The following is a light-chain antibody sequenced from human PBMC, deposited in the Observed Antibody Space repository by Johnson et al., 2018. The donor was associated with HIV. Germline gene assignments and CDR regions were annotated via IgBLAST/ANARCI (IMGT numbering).Light chain of an antibody. CDR3: GTWDSGLSAGNV. CDR1: SSNIGNNY. J-gene: IGLJ1*01. Sequence: QSVLTQPPSVSAAPGQEVTISCSGSSSNIGNNYVSWYQQLPGTAPKLLIYDNNKRPSGIPDRFSGSKSGTSATLGITGLQTGDEADYYCGTWDSGLSAGNVFGTGTKVTVL. V-gene: IGLV1-51*01. CDR2: DNN.